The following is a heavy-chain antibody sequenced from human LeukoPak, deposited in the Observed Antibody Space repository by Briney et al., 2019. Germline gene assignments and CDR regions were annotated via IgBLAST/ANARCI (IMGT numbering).Heavy chain of an antibody. Sequence: ASVKVSCKASGGTFSSYAISWVRQSRGQGLEWMGGIIPIFGTANYAQKFQGRVTITTDESTSTDYMELSSLRSEDTAVYSCPRGEYRDDFWSGYSYYYYTDVWGQGTTVTVSS. CDR2: IIPIFGTA. V-gene: IGHV1-69*05. CDR1: GGTFSSYA. J-gene: IGHJ6*03. CDR3: PRGEYRDDFWSGYSYYYYTDV. D-gene: IGHD3-3*01.